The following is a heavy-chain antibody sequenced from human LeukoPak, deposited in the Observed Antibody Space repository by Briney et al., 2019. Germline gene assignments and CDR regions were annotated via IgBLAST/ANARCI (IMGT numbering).Heavy chain of an antibody. J-gene: IGHJ3*02. Sequence: GGSLRLSCAASGFTFSSYGMHWVRQAPGKGLEWVAVISYDGSNKYYADSVKGRFTISRDNSKNTLYLQMNSLRAEDTAVYYCAREGDYGDYFPAFDIWGQGTMVTVSS. D-gene: IGHD4-17*01. V-gene: IGHV3-30*03. CDR1: GFTFSSYG. CDR3: AREGDYGDYFPAFDI. CDR2: ISYDGSNK.